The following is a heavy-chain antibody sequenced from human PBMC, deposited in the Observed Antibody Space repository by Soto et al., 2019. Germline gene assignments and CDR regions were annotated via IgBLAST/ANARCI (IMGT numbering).Heavy chain of an antibody. CDR2: IYYSGST. V-gene: IGHV4-39*07. J-gene: IGHJ3*02. D-gene: IGHD4-17*01. CDR3: AMTTVTNGAFDI. Sequence: SETLSLTCTVSGGSISSSSYYWAWIRQPPGKGLEWIGSIYYSGSTNYNPSLKSRVTISVDTSKNQFSLKLSSVTAADTAVYYCAMTTVTNGAFDIWGQGTMVTVSS. CDR1: GGSISSSSYY.